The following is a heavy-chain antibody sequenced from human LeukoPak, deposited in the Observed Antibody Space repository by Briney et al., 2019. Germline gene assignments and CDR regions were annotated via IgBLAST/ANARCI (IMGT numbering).Heavy chain of an antibody. D-gene: IGHD6-19*01. Sequence: ASVRVSCKASGYTFSIYGFSWVRQAPGQGLEWMGWISAYNGNTNYAQKFQGRVTMTTDTSTSTAHMELRSLRSDDTAVYYCASSNGYSSGWYLPITDYWGQGTLVTVSS. CDR2: ISAYNGNT. J-gene: IGHJ4*02. CDR3: ASSNGYSSGWYLPITDY. V-gene: IGHV1-18*01. CDR1: GYTFSIYG.